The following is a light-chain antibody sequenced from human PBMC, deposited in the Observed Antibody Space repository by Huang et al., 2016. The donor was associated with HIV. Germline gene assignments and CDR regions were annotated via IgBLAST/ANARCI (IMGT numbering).Light chain of an antibody. CDR3: QQSYSTLIT. CDR1: QSIDGY. J-gene: IGKJ5*01. CDR2: SAS. Sequence: IQMTQSPSFLSASVGDRVTITCRASQSIDGYLNWYQQKPGKAPKLLISSASTLHTGVPPRFSGSGSGTDYTLIIDNLQPDDFATYFCQQSYSTLITFGQGSRLDNK. V-gene: IGKV1-39*01.